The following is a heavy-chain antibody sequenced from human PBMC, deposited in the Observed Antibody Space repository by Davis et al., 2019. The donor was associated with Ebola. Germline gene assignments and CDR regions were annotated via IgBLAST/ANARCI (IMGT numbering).Heavy chain of an antibody. CDR1: GFLFSNHW. Sequence: GESLKISCAASGFLFSNHWMHWVRQAPGKGLVWVSRIKSDGTITTYADSVKGRFTISRDNAKNTLYLQMNSLRAEDTAVYYCARDVYHMDVWGQGTTVTVSS. CDR3: ARDVYHMDV. J-gene: IGHJ6*02. V-gene: IGHV3-74*01. D-gene: IGHD5/OR15-5a*01. CDR2: IKSDGTIT.